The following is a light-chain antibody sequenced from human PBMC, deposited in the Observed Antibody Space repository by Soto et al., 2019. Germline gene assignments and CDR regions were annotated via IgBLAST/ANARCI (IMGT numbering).Light chain of an antibody. CDR2: GAS. CDR1: QSVSRSY. J-gene: IGKJ4*01. V-gene: IGKV3-20*01. Sequence: EIVLTQSPGTLSLSPGERATLSCRASQSVSRSYLAWYQQKPGQAPRLLIYGASSRATGLPDRFSGSGSGTDFTLTISRLEPEDFAVYYCQQYGSSPLTFGGGTKVKIK. CDR3: QQYGSSPLT.